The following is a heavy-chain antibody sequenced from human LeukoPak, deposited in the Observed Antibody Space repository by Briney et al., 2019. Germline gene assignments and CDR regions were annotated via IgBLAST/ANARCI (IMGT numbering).Heavy chain of an antibody. J-gene: IGHJ2*01. D-gene: IGHD3-10*01. CDR2: INHSEST. CDR1: GGSFSGYY. CDR3: GGGRVVRGGPNWFFGL. Sequence: SETLSLTCAVYGGSFSGYYWSWIRQPPGKGLEWIGEINHSESTNYNPSLKSRVTISVDTSKNQFSLKLSSVTAADTAVYYCGGGRVVRGGPNWFFGLWGRCPLGPGSS. V-gene: IGHV4-34*01.